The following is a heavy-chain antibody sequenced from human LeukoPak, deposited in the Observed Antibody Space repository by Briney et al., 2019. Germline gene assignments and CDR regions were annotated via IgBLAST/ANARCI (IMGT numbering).Heavy chain of an antibody. Sequence: SETLSLTCTVSGGSIDDYYWSWIRQSAGKGLEWIGRIYSSGSTKYNPSLQSRVTMSVDTSKNQVSLKLNSVTAADTAIYYCATISTGAPFYFGSWGQGTLVTVSS. V-gene: IGHV4-4*07. CDR2: IYSSGST. CDR1: GGSIDDYY. J-gene: IGHJ4*02. CDR3: ATISTGAPFYFGS. D-gene: IGHD7-27*01.